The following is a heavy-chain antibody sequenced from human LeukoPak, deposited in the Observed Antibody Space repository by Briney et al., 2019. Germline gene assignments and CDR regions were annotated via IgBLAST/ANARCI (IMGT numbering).Heavy chain of an antibody. J-gene: IGHJ3*02. V-gene: IGHV3-13*01. CDR2: IGTAGDT. CDR1: GFTFSSYD. Sequence: PGGSLRLSCAASGFTFSSYDMHWVRQATGKGLEWVSAIGTAGDTYYPGSVKGRFTISRENAKNSLCLQMNSLRAGDTAVYYCARGIAVAGLDAFDIRGQGTMVTVSS. D-gene: IGHD6-19*01. CDR3: ARGIAVAGLDAFDI.